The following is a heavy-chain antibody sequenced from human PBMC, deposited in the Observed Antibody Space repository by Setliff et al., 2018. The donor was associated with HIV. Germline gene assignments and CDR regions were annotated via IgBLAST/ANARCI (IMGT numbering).Heavy chain of an antibody. V-gene: IGHV3-23*01. Sequence: GGSLRLSCEASGFTFSTYSMSWVRQAPGKGLEWVSGISGSAGTTYYADSVKGRFTISRDNSKNTLYLQMNSLRAEDTAVYYCAMSPYSSGLFDYWGQGTLVTVSS. CDR2: ISGSAGTT. CDR1: GFTFSTYS. D-gene: IGHD6-19*01. J-gene: IGHJ4*02. CDR3: AMSPYSSGLFDY.